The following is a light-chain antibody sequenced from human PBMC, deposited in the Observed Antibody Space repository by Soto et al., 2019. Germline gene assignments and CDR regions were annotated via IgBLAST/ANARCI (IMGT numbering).Light chain of an antibody. V-gene: IGLV2-14*01. CDR2: EVS. Sequence: QSVLAQPSSLSGSPGQSITISCTGTSTDVGGYNYVSWYQHHPGKGPKLIIYEVSNRPSGVSDRFSGSKSGNKASLIISNLEAEDESDYYCGSYTSTDTPFVFGTGTKVIVL. CDR3: GSYTSTDTPFV. J-gene: IGLJ1*01. CDR1: STDVGGYNY.